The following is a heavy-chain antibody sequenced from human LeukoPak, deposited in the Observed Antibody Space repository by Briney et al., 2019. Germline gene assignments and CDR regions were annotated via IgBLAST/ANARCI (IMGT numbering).Heavy chain of an antibody. CDR1: GYTFTGQY. CDR2: INPKTGDT. CDR3: ARGYYGMGV. J-gene: IGHJ6*02. V-gene: IGHV1-2*02. Sequence: GASVKVSCKASGYTFTGQYLYWARQTPGQGLEWMGWINPKTGDTDSAQNFQGRVTMTRDTSITTVYMELSSLTSDDTAVYYCARGYYGMGVWDQGTTVTVSS.